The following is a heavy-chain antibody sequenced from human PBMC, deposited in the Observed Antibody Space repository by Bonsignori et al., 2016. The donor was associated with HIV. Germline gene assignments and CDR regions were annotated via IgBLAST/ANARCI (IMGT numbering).Heavy chain of an antibody. Sequence: QLQLRESGPGLVKPSESLSLTCTVSGGSVNDNRYYWAWIRQPAGKGLEWIGSVYYEGNAYYSPSVKGRVTVSVETSKNQFSLRLTSVTAADTAIYFCAREVAYATDNFIDKPFDPWGRGVLVTRLF. V-gene: IGHV4-39*07. CDR1: GGSVNDNRYY. D-gene: IGHD5-24*01. CDR3: AREVAYATDNFIDKPFDP. CDR2: VYYEGNA. J-gene: IGHJ5*02.